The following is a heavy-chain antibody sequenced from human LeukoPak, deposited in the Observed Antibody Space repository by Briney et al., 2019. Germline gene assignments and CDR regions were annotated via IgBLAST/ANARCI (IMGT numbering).Heavy chain of an antibody. Sequence: GESLKISCKGSGYSFTSYWIGWVRQMPGKGLDWMGIIYPGDSDTRYSPSFQGQVTISADKSISTAYLQWSSLKAPDTPMYSSVSLHGMDVWGQGTTVTVSS. J-gene: IGHJ6*02. D-gene: IGHD2/OR15-2a*01. CDR2: IYPGDSDT. CDR1: GYSFTSYW. V-gene: IGHV5-51*01. CDR3: VSLHGMDV.